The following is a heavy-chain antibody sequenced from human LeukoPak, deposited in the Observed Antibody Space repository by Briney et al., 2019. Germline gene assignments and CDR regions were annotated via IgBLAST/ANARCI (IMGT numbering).Heavy chain of an antibody. Sequence: ASVKVSCKASGGTFSSYAISWVRQAPGQGLEWMGGIIPIFGTANYAQKFQGRVTITADESTSTAYMELSSLRSEDTAVYYCARDLSRYYYDSSAQAAPGHWFDPWGQGTLVTVSS. J-gene: IGHJ5*02. CDR3: ARDLSRYYYDSSAQAAPGHWFDP. CDR2: IIPIFGTA. D-gene: IGHD3-22*01. CDR1: GGTFSSYA. V-gene: IGHV1-69*13.